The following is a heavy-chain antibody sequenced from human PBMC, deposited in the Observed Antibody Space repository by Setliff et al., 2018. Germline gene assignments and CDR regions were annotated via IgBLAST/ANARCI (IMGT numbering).Heavy chain of an antibody. Sequence: GESLTISCKASGYNFLDYWIGWVRQMPGKGLERMGIIYPDDSDTRYSPSVQGPFTISADKSISTAYLQWSSLKASDTAFYYCARRRRFDSGGPRSPWYFDLWGRGTLVTVSS. CDR1: GYNFLDYW. D-gene: IGHD3-22*01. J-gene: IGHJ2*01. CDR2: IYPDDSDT. V-gene: IGHV5-51*01. CDR3: ARRRRFDSGGPRSPWYFDL.